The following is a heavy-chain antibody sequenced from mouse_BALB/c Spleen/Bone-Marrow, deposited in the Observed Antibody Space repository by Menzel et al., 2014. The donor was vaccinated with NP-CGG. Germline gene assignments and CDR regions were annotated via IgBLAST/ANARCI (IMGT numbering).Heavy chain of an antibody. V-gene: IGHV1-87*01. CDR3: ARFYGYDGMDY. Sequence: VKLVESGAELARPGASVKLSCKASGYTFTSYWMQWVKQRPGQGLEWIGAIYPGDGDTRYTQKFKGKATLTADKSSSTAYMQLSSLASEDSAVYYCARFYGYDGMDYWGQGTSVTVSS. CDR1: GYTFTSYW. D-gene: IGHD2-2*01. CDR2: IYPGDGDT. J-gene: IGHJ4*01.